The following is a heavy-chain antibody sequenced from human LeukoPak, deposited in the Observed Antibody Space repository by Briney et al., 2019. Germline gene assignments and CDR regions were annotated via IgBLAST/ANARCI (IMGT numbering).Heavy chain of an antibody. J-gene: IGHJ4*02. Sequence: KPGGSLRLSCAASGFTFSNAWMSWVRQAPGKGLEWVGRIKSKTDGGTTDYAAPVKGRFTISRDDSKNTLYLQMNSLRAEDTAVYYCARVGYSSGWFPYYFDYWGQGTLVTVSS. CDR1: GFTFSNAW. V-gene: IGHV3-15*01. CDR2: IKSKTDGGTT. CDR3: ARVGYSSGWFPYYFDY. D-gene: IGHD6-19*01.